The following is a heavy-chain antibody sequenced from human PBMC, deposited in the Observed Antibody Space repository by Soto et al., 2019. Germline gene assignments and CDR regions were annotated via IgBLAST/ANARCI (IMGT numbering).Heavy chain of an antibody. J-gene: IGHJ6*02. D-gene: IGHD3-10*01. CDR1: GGSISSGGYY. V-gene: IGHV4-31*03. CDR2: IYYSGST. CDR3: ARESPKVRAPDV. Sequence: QVQLQESGPGLVKPSQTLSLTCTVSGGSISSGGYYWSWIRQHPGKGLEWIGYIYYSGSTYYNPSLKCRVTISVDTSKNQFSLKLSSVTAADTAVYYCARESPKVRAPDVCGQGTTVTVSS.